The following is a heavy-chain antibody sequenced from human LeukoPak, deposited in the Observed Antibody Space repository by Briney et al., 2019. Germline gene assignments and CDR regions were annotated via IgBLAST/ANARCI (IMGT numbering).Heavy chain of an antibody. Sequence: SETLSLTCAVYGGSFSGYYWSWIRQPPGKGLEWIGEINHSGSTNYNPSLKSRVTISVDTSKNQFSLKLSSVTAADTAVYYCARDRKTSAAAGTGWFDPWGQGTLVTVSS. CDR1: GGSFSGYY. D-gene: IGHD6-13*01. CDR3: ARDRKTSAAAGTGWFDP. J-gene: IGHJ5*02. CDR2: INHSGST. V-gene: IGHV4-34*01.